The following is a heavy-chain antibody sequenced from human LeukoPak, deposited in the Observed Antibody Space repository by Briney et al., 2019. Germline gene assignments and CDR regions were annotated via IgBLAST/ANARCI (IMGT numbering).Heavy chain of an antibody. CDR2: IYSGGST. V-gene: IGHV3-66*02. D-gene: IGHD6-13*01. Sequence: GGSLRLSFAASGFTVSTNYMSWVRQAPGKGLEWVSVIYSGGSTYYTDSVKGRFTISRDNSKNTLYLQMNSLRAEDTAVYYCARGGEQLLAPYYYYGMDVWGQGTTVTVSS. J-gene: IGHJ6*02. CDR3: ARGGEQLLAPYYYYGMDV. CDR1: GFTVSTNY.